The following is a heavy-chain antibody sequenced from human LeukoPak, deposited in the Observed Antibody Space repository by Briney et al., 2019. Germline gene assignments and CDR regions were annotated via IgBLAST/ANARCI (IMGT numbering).Heavy chain of an antibody. Sequence: PGGSLRLSCAASGFTFSSYAMHWVRQAPGKGLEWVAVISYDGSNKYYADSVKGRFTISRDNSKNTLYPQMNSLRAEDTAVYYCASIYCGGDCYSVDAFDIWGQGTMVTVSS. V-gene: IGHV3-30-3*01. CDR3: ASIYCGGDCYSVDAFDI. CDR2: ISYDGSNK. D-gene: IGHD2-21*02. CDR1: GFTFSSYA. J-gene: IGHJ3*02.